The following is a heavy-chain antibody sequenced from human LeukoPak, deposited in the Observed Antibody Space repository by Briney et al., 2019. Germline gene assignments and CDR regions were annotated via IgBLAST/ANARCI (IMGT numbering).Heavy chain of an antibody. D-gene: IGHD2-2*01. CDR1: GASISSGGYY. CDR3: ARGDIVVVPAAGT. Sequence: SQTLSLTCTVSGASISSGGYYWTWIRQHPGKGLEWIGYISYTGSTYYNPSLKSRVTISVDTSKNQFSLKLSSVTAADTAVYYCARGDIVVVPAAGTWGQGTLVTVSS. V-gene: IGHV4-31*03. CDR2: ISYTGST. J-gene: IGHJ5*02.